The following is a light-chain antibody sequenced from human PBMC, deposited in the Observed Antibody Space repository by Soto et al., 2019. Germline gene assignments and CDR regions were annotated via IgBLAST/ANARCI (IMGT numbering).Light chain of an antibody. CDR1: QSISSS. Sequence: DIQMTQSPSSLSASVGDRVTITCRASQSISSSLNWYQQKPGKAPDLLIYAASNLQSGVPSRFSGSGSGQVFILTISGLQPEVFATYSGQKINSSPQRYPFGQGPNLEIK. CDR3: QKINSSPQRYP. J-gene: IGKJ2*01. V-gene: IGKV1-39*01. CDR2: AAS.